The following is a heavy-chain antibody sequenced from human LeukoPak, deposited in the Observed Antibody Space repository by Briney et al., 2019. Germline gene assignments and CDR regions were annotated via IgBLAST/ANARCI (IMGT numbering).Heavy chain of an antibody. J-gene: IGHJ6*02. CDR2: ISSSSSTI. CDR3: ARTPVGGYHYDSSGYPRGYYGMDV. V-gene: IGHV3-48*04. CDR1: GFTFSSYS. Sequence: TGGSLRLSCAASGFTFSSYSMNWVRQAPGKGLEWVSYISSSSSTIYYADSVKGRFTISRDNAKNSLYLQMNSLRAEDTAVYYCARTPVGGYHYDSSGYPRGYYGMDVWGQGTTVTVSS. D-gene: IGHD3-22*01.